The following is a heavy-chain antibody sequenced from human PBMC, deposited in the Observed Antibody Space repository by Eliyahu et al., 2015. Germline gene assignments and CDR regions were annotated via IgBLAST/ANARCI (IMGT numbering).Heavy chain of an antibody. D-gene: IGHD6-13*01. V-gene: IGHV1-3*01. CDR2: INAGNGNT. CDR3: ARSRAAVGTFDS. CDR1: GXTFTTXA. J-gene: IGHJ4*02. Sequence: QVQLVQSGAEVKNPGXSVKVSXXAXGXTFTTXAIXXVRQAPGQRLEWMGWINAGNGNTKYSQKFQGRVTITRDTSASTAYMELSSLRSEDTVVYYCARSRAAVGTFDSWGQGTLVTVSS.